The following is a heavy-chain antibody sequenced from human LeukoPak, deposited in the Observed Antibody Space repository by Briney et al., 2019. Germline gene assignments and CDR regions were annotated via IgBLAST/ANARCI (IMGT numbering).Heavy chain of an antibody. CDR3: ARRQGIAAAGTLGY. Sequence: ASVKVSCKASGYTFTSYAMHWVRQAPGQRLEWMGWINARNGNTKYSQKFQGRVTITRDTSASTAYMELSSLRSEDTAVYYCARRQGIAAAGTLGYWGQGTLVTVSS. J-gene: IGHJ4*02. CDR2: INARNGNT. D-gene: IGHD6-13*01. V-gene: IGHV1-3*01. CDR1: GYTFTSYA.